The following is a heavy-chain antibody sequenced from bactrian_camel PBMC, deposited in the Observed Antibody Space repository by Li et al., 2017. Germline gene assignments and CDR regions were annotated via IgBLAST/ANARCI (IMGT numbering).Heavy chain of an antibody. J-gene: IGHJ4*01. Sequence: HVQLVESGGGSVQAGGSLKLSCTAAEDIADAMFSTCTMGWYRQNVGEERSGKERELVSYTDFDGAAKYADSVKGRFTISKDNAKNTLYLQMDSLNPEDTAMYYCAADYGCLTAIHNLDAAPMRYWGQETQVTVS. CDR1: EDIADAMFSTCT. CDR3: AADYGCLTAIHNLDAAPMRY. CDR2: TDFDGAA. V-gene: IGHV3S53*01. D-gene: IGHD1*01.